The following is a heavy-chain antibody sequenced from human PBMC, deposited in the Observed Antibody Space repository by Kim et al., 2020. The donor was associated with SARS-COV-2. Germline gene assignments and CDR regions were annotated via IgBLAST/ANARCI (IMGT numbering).Heavy chain of an antibody. CDR2: ISSSSSYI. D-gene: IGHD3-22*01. J-gene: IGHJ4*02. Sequence: GGSLRLSCAASGFTFSTYSMNWVRQAPGKGLEWVSSISSSSSYIYYADSVKGRFTISRDNAKNSLYLQMNSLRAEDTAVYYCARDKSSDYYDSQMGYWGQGTLVTVSS. CDR1: GFTFSTYS. V-gene: IGHV3-21*01. CDR3: ARDKSSDYYDSQMGY.